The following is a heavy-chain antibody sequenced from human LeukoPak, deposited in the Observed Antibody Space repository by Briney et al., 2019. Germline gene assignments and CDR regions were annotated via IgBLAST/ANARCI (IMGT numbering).Heavy chain of an antibody. D-gene: IGHD6-19*01. V-gene: IGHV3-30-3*01. CDR2: ISYGGSNK. Sequence: GRSLRLSCAASGFTFSSYAMHWVRQAPGKGLEWVAVISYGGSNKYYADSVKGRFTISRDNSNNTLYLQMNSLRAEDTAVYYCARVKAVIAVAGPPFDYWGREPWSPSPQ. CDR1: GFTFSSYA. J-gene: IGHJ4*02. CDR3: ARVKAVIAVAGPPFDY.